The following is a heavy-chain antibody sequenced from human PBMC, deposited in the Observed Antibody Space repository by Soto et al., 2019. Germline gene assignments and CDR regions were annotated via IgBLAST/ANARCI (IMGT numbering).Heavy chain of an antibody. D-gene: IGHD3-9*01. CDR3: ARASILTGSYAFAI. Sequence: EVQLVESGGGLVQPGGSLRLSCAASGFTFSSYDMHWVRQATGKGLEWVSAIGTAGDTYYPGSVKGRFTISRENAKNSVNLQMNSMRAGDTAVYYCARASILTGSYAFAIWGQGTMFTVSS. CDR1: GFTFSSYD. V-gene: IGHV3-13*04. CDR2: IGTAGDT. J-gene: IGHJ3*02.